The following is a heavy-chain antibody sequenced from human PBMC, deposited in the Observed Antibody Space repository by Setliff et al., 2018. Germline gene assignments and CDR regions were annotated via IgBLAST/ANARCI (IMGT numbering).Heavy chain of an antibody. V-gene: IGHV3-15*01. J-gene: IGHJ4*02. CDR2: IKSEIAGGTT. CDR1: GVTFSSYA. CDR3: TTAHYTGNSRTLDF. D-gene: IGHD1-26*01. Sequence: PGGSLRLSCAASGVTFSSYAMTWVRQAPGKGLEWVGRIKSEIAGGTTDYGAPVKGRFTISRDDSKNTLLLQMNNLKTEDTALYYCTTAHYTGNSRTLDFWGPGTLVTVSS.